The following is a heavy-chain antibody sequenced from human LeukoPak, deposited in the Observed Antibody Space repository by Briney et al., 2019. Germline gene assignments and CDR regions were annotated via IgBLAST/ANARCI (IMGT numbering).Heavy chain of an antibody. Sequence: PGGSLRLSCAASGFTVSSNYMSWVRQSPGKGLEWVSIIYSGGGTFYADSVKGRFTISRDNSTNTVYLQMNSLRAEDTAVYYCARRKTNGWSIDYWGQGTLVTVSS. D-gene: IGHD2-8*01. V-gene: IGHV3-53*01. CDR3: ARRKTNGWSIDY. J-gene: IGHJ4*02. CDR1: GFTVSSNY. CDR2: IYSGGGT.